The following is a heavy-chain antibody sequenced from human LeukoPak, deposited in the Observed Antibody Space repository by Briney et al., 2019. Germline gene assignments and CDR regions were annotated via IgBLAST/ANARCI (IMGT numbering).Heavy chain of an antibody. CDR2: INSDGSST. J-gene: IGHJ4*02. CDR1: GFTFSSYW. Sequence: GGSLRLSCAASGFTFSSYWMHWVRQAPGKGLVWVSGINSDGSSTSYADSVKGRFTISRDNAKNTLYLQMNSLRAEDTAVYYCARRYCSSTSCYKGLDYWGQGTLVTVSS. V-gene: IGHV3-74*01. D-gene: IGHD2-2*02. CDR3: ARRYCSSTSCYKGLDY.